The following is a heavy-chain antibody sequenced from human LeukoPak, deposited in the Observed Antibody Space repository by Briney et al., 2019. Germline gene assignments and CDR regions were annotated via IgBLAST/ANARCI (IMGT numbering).Heavy chain of an antibody. V-gene: IGHV4-39*07. CDR1: GGSISSSSYY. CDR3: ARGTSGWYYYYYYYMDV. J-gene: IGHJ6*03. D-gene: IGHD6-19*01. Sequence: PSETLSLTCTVSGGSISSSSYYWGWIRQPPGKGLEWIGSIYYSGSTYYHPSLKSRVTISVDTSKNQFSLKLSSVTAADTAVYYCARGTSGWYYYYYYYMDVWGKGTTVTVSS. CDR2: IYYSGST.